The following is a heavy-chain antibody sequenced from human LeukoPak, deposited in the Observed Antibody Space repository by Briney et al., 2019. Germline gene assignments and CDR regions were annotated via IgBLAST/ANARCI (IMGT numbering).Heavy chain of an antibody. V-gene: IGHV4-59*01. Sequence: SETLSLTCTVSGGSISSYYWSWIRQPPGRGLEWIGYIYYSGSTNYNPSLKSRVTISVDTSKNQFSLKLSSVTAADTAVYYCARGVPSITMVRGVIRRWFDPWGQGTLVTVSS. CDR3: ARGVPSITMVRGVIRRWFDP. D-gene: IGHD3-10*01. J-gene: IGHJ5*02. CDR2: IYYSGST. CDR1: GGSISSYY.